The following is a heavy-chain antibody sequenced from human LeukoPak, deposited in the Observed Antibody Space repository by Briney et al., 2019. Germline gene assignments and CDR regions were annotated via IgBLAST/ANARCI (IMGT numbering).Heavy chain of an antibody. CDR1: GGSFSGYY. D-gene: IGHD6-13*01. CDR3: ARLIAAAGWYFDL. V-gene: IGHV4-34*01. CDR2: INHSGST. Sequence: SETLSLTCAVYGGSFSGYYWSWIRQPPGKGLEWIGEINHSGSTNYNPSLKSRVTISVDTSKNQFSLKLSSVTAADTAVYYCARLIAAAGWYFDLWGRGTLVTVSS. J-gene: IGHJ2*01.